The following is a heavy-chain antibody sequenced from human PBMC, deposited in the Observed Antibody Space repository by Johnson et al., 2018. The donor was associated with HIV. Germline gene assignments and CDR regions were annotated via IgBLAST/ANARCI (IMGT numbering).Heavy chain of an antibody. CDR2: ISYDGSDK. J-gene: IGHJ3*02. V-gene: IGHV3-30*03. D-gene: IGHD3-16*01. CDR3: ARDPLENDYIWGQGAFDI. Sequence: MQLVESGGGVVQPGRSLRLSCAASGFTFSSYGMNWVRQAPGKGLEWVAVISYDGSDKYYADSVKGRFTISRDNSKNTLYLQMGSLRAEDMAVYYCARDPLENDYIWGQGAFDIWGQGTMVTVSS. CDR1: GFTFSSYG.